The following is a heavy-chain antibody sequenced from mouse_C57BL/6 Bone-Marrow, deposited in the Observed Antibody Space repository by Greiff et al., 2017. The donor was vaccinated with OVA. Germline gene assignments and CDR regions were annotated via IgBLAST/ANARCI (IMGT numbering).Heavy chain of an antibody. J-gene: IGHJ2*01. CDR1: GFTFSSYT. V-gene: IGHV5-9*01. CDR2: ISGGGGNT. CDR3: ARRGNYYFDY. D-gene: IGHD2-1*01. Sequence: DVKLVESGGGLVKPGGSLKLSCAASGFTFSSYTMSWVRQTPEKRLEWVATISGGGGNTYYPDSVKGRFTISRDNAKNTLYLHMSSLRSEDTALYYCARRGNYYFDYWGQGTTLTVSS.